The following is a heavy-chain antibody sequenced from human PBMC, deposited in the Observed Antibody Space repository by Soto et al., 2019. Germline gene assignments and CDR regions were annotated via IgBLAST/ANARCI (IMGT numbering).Heavy chain of an antibody. Sequence: PSQTLSLTCAISGDSVSSNSAAWNWIRQSPSRGLEWLGRTYYRSKWYNNYAVSVKSRITINPDTSKNQFSVQLNSVTPEDTAVYYCARAGLKLPNNWFDPWGPATLLTVST. D-gene: IGHD1-7*01. CDR2: TYYRSKWYN. J-gene: IGHJ5*02. V-gene: IGHV6-1*01. CDR1: GDSVSSNSAA. CDR3: ARAGLKLPNNWFDP.